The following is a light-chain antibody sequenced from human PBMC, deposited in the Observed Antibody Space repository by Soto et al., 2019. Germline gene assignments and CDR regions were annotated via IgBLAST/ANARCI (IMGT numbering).Light chain of an antibody. V-gene: IGKV3D-20*02. Sequence: EIVLTQSPGTLSLSPVERATLSCMASQSVSSSQLAWYQQKPGQAPRLLMYGASSRATGIPDRLSGSGSGTDFTLTISRLEPEDFAVYYCQQRSNWITFGQGTRLEIK. CDR2: GAS. J-gene: IGKJ5*01. CDR1: QSVSSSQ. CDR3: QQRSNWIT.